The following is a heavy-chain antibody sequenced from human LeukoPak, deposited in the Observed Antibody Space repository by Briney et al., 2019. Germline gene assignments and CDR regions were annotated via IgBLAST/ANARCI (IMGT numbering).Heavy chain of an antibody. CDR2: ISDTGRRT. D-gene: IGHD2-21*01. CDR3: ARHDSFIPF. CDR1: GFTFSDYA. J-gene: IGHJ4*02. V-gene: IGHV3-23*01. Sequence: GGSLRLSCAASGFTFSDYAMSWDRQAAGKGLEWVSGISDTGRRTYYTDSVKGRFTISRDDSKKTVYLQMDTLRAEDTAIYFCARHDSFIPFWGQGTLVTVSS.